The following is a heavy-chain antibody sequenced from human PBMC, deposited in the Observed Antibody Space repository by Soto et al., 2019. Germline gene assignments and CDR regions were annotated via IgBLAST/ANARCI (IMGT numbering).Heavy chain of an antibody. CDR2: ISSSGGTI. D-gene: IGHD3-10*01. J-gene: IGHJ6*02. Sequence: KPGGSLRLSCAASGFTFSHYYMTWIRQAPGKGLEWLSYISSSGGTIYYADSVKGRFTISRDNAKNSLYLQMNSLRAEDTAVYSCARISGSWGMDVWGQGTTVTVSS. V-gene: IGHV3-11*01. CDR1: GFTFSHYY. CDR3: ARISGSWGMDV.